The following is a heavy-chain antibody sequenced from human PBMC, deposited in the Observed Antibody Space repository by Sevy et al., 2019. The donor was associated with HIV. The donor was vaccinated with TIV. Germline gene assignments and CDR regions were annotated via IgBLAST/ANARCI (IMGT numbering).Heavy chain of an antibody. CDR1: GYTFTGYY. CDR3: TRGPSDFSGSDLAY. Sequence: ASVKVSCKASGYTFTGYYIHWVRQAPGLGLEWMGWISPNSGGTNYAQKFQGRVTMTRDTSISTAYMELSRLKSNDTAVYYCTRGPSDFSGSDLAYWGQGTLVTVSS. D-gene: IGHD3-10*01. CDR2: ISPNSGGT. V-gene: IGHV1-2*02. J-gene: IGHJ4*02.